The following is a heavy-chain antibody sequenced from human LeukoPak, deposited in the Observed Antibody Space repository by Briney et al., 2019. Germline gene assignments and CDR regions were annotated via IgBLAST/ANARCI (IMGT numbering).Heavy chain of an antibody. CDR1: GGSISSYY. CDR2: IYYSGST. D-gene: IGHD3-22*01. CDR3: VRNSGYYYAAWYFDL. J-gene: IGHJ2*01. V-gene: IGHV4-59*01. Sequence: SETLSLTCAVSGGSISSYYWSWIRQPPGKGLEWIGYIYYSGSTNYNPSLKSRVTISVDTSKNQFSLKLSSVTAADTAVYYCVRNSGYYYAAWYFDLWGRGTLVTVSS.